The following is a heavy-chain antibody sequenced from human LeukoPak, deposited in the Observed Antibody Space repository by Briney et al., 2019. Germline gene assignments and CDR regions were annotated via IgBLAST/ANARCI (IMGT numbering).Heavy chain of an antibody. D-gene: IGHD3-9*01. V-gene: IGHV3-74*01. CDR3: ARDRDWLISG. CDR2: ISHDGNVI. CDR1: GFTFSSYV. Sequence: GGSLRLSCAASGFTFSSYVMHWVRQVPGQGLVWVSRISHDGNVIAYADSVKGRFTISRDNAKNTLYLQMNSLRDEDTAVYYCARDRDWLISGWGQGTLVTVSS. J-gene: IGHJ4*02.